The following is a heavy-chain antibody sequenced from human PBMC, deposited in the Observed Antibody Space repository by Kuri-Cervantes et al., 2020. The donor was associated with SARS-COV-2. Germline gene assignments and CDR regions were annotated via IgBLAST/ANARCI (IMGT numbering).Heavy chain of an antibody. D-gene: IGHD1-26*01. CDR2: ISPSSRNII. J-gene: IGHJ4*02. CDR1: GFTYSDYT. CDR3: AREEIVGATTILDY. V-gene: IGHV3-48*01. Sequence: GGSLRLSCAASGFTYSDYTLNWVRQAPGKGLEWVSYISPSSRNIIYNADSVKGRSAISRDNAKNLLYLQMNNLRVEDTAIYYCAREEIVGATTILDYWGQGTLVTVSS.